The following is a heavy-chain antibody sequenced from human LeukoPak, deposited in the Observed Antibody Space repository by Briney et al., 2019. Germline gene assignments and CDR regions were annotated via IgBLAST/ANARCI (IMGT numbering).Heavy chain of an antibody. D-gene: IGHD2-15*01. CDR3: ARAIQFGGYFDY. J-gene: IGHJ4*02. CDR2: IYGGDTT. Sequence: QPGGSLRLSCAASGFTVSRDYMSWVRQAPGKGLEWVSVIYGGDTTYYADSVRGRFTISRDTSKNTLYLQMNSLRADDTAVYYCARAIQFGGYFDYWGQGTLVTVSS. CDR1: GFTVSRDY. V-gene: IGHV3-53*01.